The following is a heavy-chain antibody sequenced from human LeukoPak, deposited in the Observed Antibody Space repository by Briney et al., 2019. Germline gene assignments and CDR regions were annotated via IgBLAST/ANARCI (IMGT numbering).Heavy chain of an antibody. D-gene: IGHD5-12*01. J-gene: IGHJ4*02. CDR3: TRVIVATKDY. CDR1: GFTFGDYA. V-gene: IGHV3-49*04. CDR2: IRSKAYGGTQ. Sequence: GGSLRLSRTGSGFTFGDYAMNWVRQAPGKGLEGVGFIRSKAYGGTQGYAASVKGRFTISRDDSKSIAYLQMNSLKTEDTAVYYCTRVIVATKDYWGQGTLVTVSS.